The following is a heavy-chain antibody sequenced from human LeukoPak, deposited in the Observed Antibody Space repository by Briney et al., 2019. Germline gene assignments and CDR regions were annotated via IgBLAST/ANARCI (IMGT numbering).Heavy chain of an antibody. J-gene: IGHJ4*02. CDR1: GYNFTGYY. CDR2: INPNSGGT. D-gene: IGHD6-13*01. Sequence: ASVKVSCKASGYNFTGYYMHWVRQAPGQGLEWMGRINPNSGGTNYAQKFQGRVTMTRDTSISTAYMELSRLRSDDTAVYYCARNVGAAAGIYYFDYWGQGTLVTVSS. V-gene: IGHV1-2*06. CDR3: ARNVGAAAGIYYFDY.